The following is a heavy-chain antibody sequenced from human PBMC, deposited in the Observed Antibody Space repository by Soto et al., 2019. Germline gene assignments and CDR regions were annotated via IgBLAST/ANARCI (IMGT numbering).Heavy chain of an antibody. CDR1: GYTFTSYY. J-gene: IGHJ3*02. Sequence: QVELVQSGAEVKKPGASVKVSCKAAGYTFTSYYMHGVRQAPGQGLEWMGFINPSGGITTYAQKFQARVTMTSDTSTSTVYMELRTLKSEDTAVYYCARRSIFTWSDAFEIRGQGTMVTVSA. CDR3: ARRSIFTWSDAFEI. V-gene: IGHV1-46*01. D-gene: IGHD3-3*01. CDR2: INPSGGIT.